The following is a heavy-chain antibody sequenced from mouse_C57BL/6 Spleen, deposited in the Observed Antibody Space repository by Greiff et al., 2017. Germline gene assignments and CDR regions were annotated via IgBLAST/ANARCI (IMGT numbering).Heavy chain of an antibody. Sequence: VMLVESGPELVKPGASVKISCKASGYAFSSSWMNWVKQRPGKGLEWIGRIYPGDGDTNYNGKFKGKATLTADKSSSTAYMQLSRLTSEDSAVYFCAPLTTVVATNAMDYWGQGTSVTVSS. D-gene: IGHD1-1*01. CDR3: APLTTVVATNAMDY. CDR1: GYAFSSSW. J-gene: IGHJ4*01. CDR2: IYPGDGDT. V-gene: IGHV1-82*01.